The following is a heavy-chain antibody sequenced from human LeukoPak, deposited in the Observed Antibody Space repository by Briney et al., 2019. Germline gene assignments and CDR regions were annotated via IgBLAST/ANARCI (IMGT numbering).Heavy chain of an antibody. V-gene: IGHV3-33*08. J-gene: IGHJ4*02. D-gene: IGHD3-22*01. CDR2: IWYDGSNR. CDR1: GFTFSSYA. CDR3: ARAKGVSTGYRPTDY. Sequence: HPGGSLRLSCAASGFTFSSYAMSWVRQAPGKGLEWVAVIWYDGSNRYYADPVKGRFTVSRDNSKNTLYLQMNSLRAEDTAVYYCARAKGVSTGYRPTDYWGQGTLVTVSS.